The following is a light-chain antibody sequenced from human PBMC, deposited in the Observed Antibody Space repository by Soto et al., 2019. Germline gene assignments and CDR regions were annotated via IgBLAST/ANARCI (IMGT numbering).Light chain of an antibody. CDR3: HREFT. CDR2: DAS. V-gene: IGKV1-33*01. Sequence: DIPMTQSPSSLSASVGDRVTITCQASQNISNYLNWYQQKPGKAPKLLIYDASNLETGVPSRFSGSGSGTDFTFTISSLQPEDIATYYCHREFTFGPGTKVDIK. J-gene: IGKJ3*01. CDR1: QNISNY.